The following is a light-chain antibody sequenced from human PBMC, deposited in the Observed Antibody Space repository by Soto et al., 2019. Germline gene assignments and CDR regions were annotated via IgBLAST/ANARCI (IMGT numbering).Light chain of an antibody. J-gene: IGKJ1*01. Sequence: EIVLTQSPGTLSLSPGERATLSCRASQSVSSTYLAWYQHKLGQAPRLLIYGASSKASGIPDRFSGSGSGTDFTRTISRLEPEDFAVYYCQQYGSSPRSFGQGTKVEVK. CDR1: QSVSSTY. CDR2: GAS. CDR3: QQYGSSPRS. V-gene: IGKV3-20*01.